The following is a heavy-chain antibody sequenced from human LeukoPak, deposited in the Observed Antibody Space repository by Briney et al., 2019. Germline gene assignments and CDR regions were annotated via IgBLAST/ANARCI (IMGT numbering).Heavy chain of an antibody. CDR2: IYTSGST. D-gene: IGHD3-3*01. V-gene: IGHV4-4*07. CDR1: GGSISSYY. J-gene: IGHJ5*02. Sequence: KTSETLSLTCTVSGGSISSYYWSWIRQPAGKGLEWIGRIYTSGSTNYNPSLKSRVTMSVDTSKNQFSLKLSSVTAADTAVYYCARDEEADFWSGRFDPWGQGTLVTVSS. CDR3: ARDEEADFWSGRFDP.